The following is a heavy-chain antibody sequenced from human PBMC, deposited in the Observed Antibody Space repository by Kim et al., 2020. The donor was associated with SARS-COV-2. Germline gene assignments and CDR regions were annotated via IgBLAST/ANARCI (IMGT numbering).Heavy chain of an antibody. Sequence: GESLKISCKGSGYSFTSYWIGWVRQMPGKGLEWMGIIYPGDSDTRYSPSFQGQVTISADKSISTAYLQWSSLKASDTAMYYCARVFVGYITIFGVAPRRSFDYWGQGTLVTVSS. V-gene: IGHV5-51*01. J-gene: IGHJ4*02. CDR1: GYSFTSYW. CDR3: ARVFVGYITIFGVAPRRSFDY. CDR2: IYPGDSDT. D-gene: IGHD3-3*01.